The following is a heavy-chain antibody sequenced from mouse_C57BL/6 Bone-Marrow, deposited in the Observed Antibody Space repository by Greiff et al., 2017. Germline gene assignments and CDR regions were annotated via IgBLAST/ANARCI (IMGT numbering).Heavy chain of an antibody. CDR1: GFTFSSYG. CDR3: ARHTGSSYLAY. J-gene: IGHJ3*01. Sequence: EVQLVESGGDLVKPGGSLKLSCAASGFTFSSYGMSWVRQTPDKRLEWVATISSGGSYTYYPDSVKGRFTISRDNAKNTLYLQMSSLKSEDTAMYYCARHTGSSYLAYWGQGTLVTVSA. CDR2: ISSGGSYT. V-gene: IGHV5-6*01. D-gene: IGHD1-1*01.